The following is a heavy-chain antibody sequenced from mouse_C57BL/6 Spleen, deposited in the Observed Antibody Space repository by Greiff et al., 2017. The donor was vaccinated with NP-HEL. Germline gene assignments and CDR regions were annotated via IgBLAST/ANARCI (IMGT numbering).Heavy chain of an antibody. CDR2: INPNNGGT. V-gene: IGHV1-18*01. CDR1: GYTFTDYN. Sequence: EVQLQESGPELVKPGASVKIPCKASGYTFTDYNMDWVKQSHGKSLEWIGDINPNNGGTIYNQKFKGKATLTVDKSSSTAYMELRSLTSEDTAVYYCARTLFLYGSRTFAYWGQGTLVTVSA. J-gene: IGHJ3*01. CDR3: ARTLFLYGSRTFAY. D-gene: IGHD1-1*01.